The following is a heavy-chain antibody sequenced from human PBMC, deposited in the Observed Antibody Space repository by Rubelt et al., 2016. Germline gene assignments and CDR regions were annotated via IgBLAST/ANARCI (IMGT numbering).Heavy chain of an antibody. D-gene: IGHD5-12*01. CDR1: GGSFSGYY. Sequence: QVQLQQWGAGLLKPSETLSLTCAVYGGSFSGYYWSWIRQPPGKGLEWIGEINHSGSTNYNPSLKSRVTRSVETSKNQFSLKLSSVTAADTAVYYGATGHATNGADYWGQGTLVTVSS. J-gene: IGHJ4*02. CDR3: ATGHATNGADY. V-gene: IGHV4-34*01. CDR2: INHSGST.